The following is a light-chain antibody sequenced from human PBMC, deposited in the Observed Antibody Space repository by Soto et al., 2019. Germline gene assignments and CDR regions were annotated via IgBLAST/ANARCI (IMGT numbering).Light chain of an antibody. J-gene: IGLJ1*01. CDR2: DVN. CDR3: CSYTSTSTYV. Sequence: QSSLTQPASVSGSPGQSITISCTGTSSDVGGYNYVSWYQQHPGKAPILMIFDVNNRPSGVSNRFSGSKSGNTASLTISGLQAEDEADYYCCSYTSTSTYVFGTGTKLTVL. CDR1: SSDVGGYNY. V-gene: IGLV2-14*01.